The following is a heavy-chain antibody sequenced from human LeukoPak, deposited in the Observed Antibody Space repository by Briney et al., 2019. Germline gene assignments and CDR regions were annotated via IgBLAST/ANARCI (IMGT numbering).Heavy chain of an antibody. Sequence: PSETLSLTCTVSGGSISSYYWSWIRQPPGKGLEWIGEINHSGSTNYNPSLKGRVTISVDTSKNQFSLTLSSLTAADTAVYYCARGQRFRYFDWLAPSAVDYWGQGTLVTVSS. J-gene: IGHJ4*02. CDR1: GGSISSYY. V-gene: IGHV4-34*01. CDR2: INHSGST. CDR3: ARGQRFRYFDWLAPSAVDY. D-gene: IGHD3-9*01.